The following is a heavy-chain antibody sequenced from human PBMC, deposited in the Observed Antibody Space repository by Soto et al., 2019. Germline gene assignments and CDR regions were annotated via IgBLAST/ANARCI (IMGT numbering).Heavy chain of an antibody. V-gene: IGHV3-30*03. CDR2: ISYDGSNK. Sequence: PGGSLRLSCAASGFTFSSYGMHWVRQAPGKGLEWVAVISYDGSNKYYADSVKGRFTISRDNSKNTLYLQMNSLRAEDTAVYYCATGTSSGSPGIDYWGQGTLVTVSS. D-gene: IGHD6-19*01. CDR3: ATGTSSGSPGIDY. J-gene: IGHJ4*02. CDR1: GFTFSSYG.